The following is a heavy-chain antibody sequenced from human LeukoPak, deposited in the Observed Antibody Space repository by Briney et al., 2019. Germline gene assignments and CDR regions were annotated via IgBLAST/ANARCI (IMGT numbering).Heavy chain of an antibody. CDR3: ARVRGAVPGIADH. CDR2: IIPVFGTA. CDR1: GGAFSSYA. Sequence: ASVKVSRKASGGAFSSYAISWVRQAPGQGLEWMGGIIPVFGTANYAQKFQGRVTITADKSTSTAYMELSSLRSEDTAVYYCARVRGAVPGIADHWGQGTLVTVSS. J-gene: IGHJ4*02. V-gene: IGHV1-69*06. D-gene: IGHD6-13*01.